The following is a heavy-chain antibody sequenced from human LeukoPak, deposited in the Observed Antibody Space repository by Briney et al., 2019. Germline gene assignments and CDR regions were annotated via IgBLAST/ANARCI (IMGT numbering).Heavy chain of an antibody. CDR1: GFTFSDYY. CDR3: ARDQDPVLLWFGEFRD. J-gene: IGHJ4*02. V-gene: IGHV3-53*01. Sequence: GGSLRLSCAAPGFTFSDYYMSWIRQAPGKGLEWVSVIYSGGSTYYADSVKGRFTISRDNSKNTLYLQMNSLRAEDTAVYYCARDQDPVLLWFGEFRDWGQGTLVTVSS. CDR2: IYSGGST. D-gene: IGHD3-10*01.